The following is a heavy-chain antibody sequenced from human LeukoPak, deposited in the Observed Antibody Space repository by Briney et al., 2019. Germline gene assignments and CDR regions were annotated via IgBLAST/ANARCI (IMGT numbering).Heavy chain of an antibody. V-gene: IGHV4-4*02. CDR2: IYHSGSA. Sequence: SGTLSLTCAVSGGSISSSNWWSWVRQPPGKGLEWIGEIYHSGSANYNPSLKSRVTISVDTSKNQFSLKLSSVTAADTAVYYCARLPAGSGSLSYFDYWGQGTLATVSS. CDR1: GGSISSSNW. CDR3: ARLPAGSGSLSYFDY. J-gene: IGHJ4*02. D-gene: IGHD3-10*01.